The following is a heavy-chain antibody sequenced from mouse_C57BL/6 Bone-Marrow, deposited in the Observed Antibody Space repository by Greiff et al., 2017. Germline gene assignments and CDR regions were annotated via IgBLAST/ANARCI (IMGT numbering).Heavy chain of an antibody. V-gene: IGHV5-9-1*02. CDR1: GFTFSSYA. J-gene: IGHJ4*01. CDR3: TRGPPCYYYAMDY. Sequence: DVHLVESGPGLVKPGGSLKISCAASGFTFSSYAMSWVRQTPEKRLEWVAYISSGGDYIYYDDNVKGRFTIARDNARNPLYLQMSSLTYEDTAMYYCTRGPPCYYYAMDYCGQGTSVTVSS. CDR2: ISSGGDYI.